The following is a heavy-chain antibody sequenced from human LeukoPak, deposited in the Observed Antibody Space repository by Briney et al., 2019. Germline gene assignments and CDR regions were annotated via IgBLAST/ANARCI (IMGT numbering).Heavy chain of an antibody. CDR1: GFTFSSYE. D-gene: IGHD3-22*01. CDR2: ISSSGSTI. Sequence: GGYLRLSCAASGFTFSSYEMNWVRQAPGKGLEWVSYISSSGSTIYYADSMKGRFPISRENAKNSLYLQMNSLRAEDTAVYYCARDGKEDSSDYWGQGTLVTVSS. V-gene: IGHV3-48*03. J-gene: IGHJ4*02. CDR3: ARDGKEDSSDY.